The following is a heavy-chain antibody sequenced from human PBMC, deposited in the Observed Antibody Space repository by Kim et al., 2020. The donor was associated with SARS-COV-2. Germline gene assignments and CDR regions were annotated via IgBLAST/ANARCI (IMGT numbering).Heavy chain of an antibody. CDR3: AKDHPSSGWPAFDS. V-gene: IGHV3-23*01. J-gene: IGHJ4*02. D-gene: IGHD6-19*01. Sequence: ADSVKSRFTVTRDIPKATLYLQMSSLRAEDTALYYCAKDHPSSGWPAFDSWGQGTLVTVSS.